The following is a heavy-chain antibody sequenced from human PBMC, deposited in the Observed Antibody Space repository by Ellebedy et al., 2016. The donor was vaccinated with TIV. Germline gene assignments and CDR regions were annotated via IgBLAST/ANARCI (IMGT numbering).Heavy chain of an antibody. CDR3: ARDPDYGDGWFDT. D-gene: IGHD4-17*01. CDR2: ISSSSSYI. Sequence: GESLKISXVASGFTFSRYTMNWVRQAPGKGLEWVSCISSSSSYIFYADSVKGRFTISRDNAKNSLYLQMNSLRADDTAVYYCARDPDYGDGWFDTWGQGTLVTVSS. V-gene: IGHV3-21*01. CDR1: GFTFSRYT. J-gene: IGHJ5*02.